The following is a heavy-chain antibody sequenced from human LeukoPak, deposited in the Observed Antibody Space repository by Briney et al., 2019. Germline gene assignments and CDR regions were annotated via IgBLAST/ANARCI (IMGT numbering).Heavy chain of an antibody. CDR3: TSGLIAIESDNNLYQYMDV. D-gene: IGHD2-21*01. J-gene: IGHJ6*03. CDR1: GFTFSVYS. Sequence: GGSLRLSCSGSGFTFSVYSMNWVRQAPGKGLEWVSSITSKSNYVYYADSVKGRFTISRDNAMSSAFLQLNSLRAEDSAVYYCTSGLIAIESDNNLYQYMDVWGKGTTVTVSS. V-gene: IGHV3-21*01. CDR2: ITSKSNYV.